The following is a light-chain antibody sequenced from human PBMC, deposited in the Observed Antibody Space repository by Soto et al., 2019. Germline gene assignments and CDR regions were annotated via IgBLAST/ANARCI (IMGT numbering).Light chain of an antibody. V-gene: IGKV3-20*01. Sequence: EIVLTQSPGGLSLSPGERATLSCRASQSVSGSFLAWYQHKPGQAPRLLIYDASTRLTGIPDRFSGSGSGTDFTRTISRREPEDFAVYYCQQYGSSPSWTFGQGTKVEIK. CDR3: QQYGSSPSWT. J-gene: IGKJ1*01. CDR1: QSVSGSF. CDR2: DAS.